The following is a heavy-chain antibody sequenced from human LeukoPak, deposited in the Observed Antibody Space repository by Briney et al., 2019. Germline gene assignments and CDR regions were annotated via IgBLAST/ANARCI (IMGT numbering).Heavy chain of an antibody. J-gene: IGHJ4*02. Sequence: SETLSLTCTVSGGSISSDSYYWSWIRQPPGKGLEWIGEINHGGSTTNYNPSLKSRVTISVDKTNNQFSLMLTSVTAADTAVYYCARNGYYSADYWGRGTLVTVSS. CDR3: ARNGYYSADY. CDR1: GGSISSDSYY. V-gene: IGHV4-61*05. CDR2: INHGGSTT. D-gene: IGHD4-17*01.